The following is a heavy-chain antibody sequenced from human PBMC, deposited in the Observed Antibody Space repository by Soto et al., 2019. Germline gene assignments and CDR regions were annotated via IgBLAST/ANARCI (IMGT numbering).Heavy chain of an antibody. J-gene: IGHJ6*02. CDR2: MNIKKGST. CDR3: ASSVTVRPGGGDYYGMDV. V-gene: IGHV1-2*06. CDR1: GYPFTAYH. D-gene: IGHD6-6*01. Sequence: ASVKVSCKASGYPFTAYHMHWVRQAPGQGLEWVGRMNIKKGSTDYAQKYQGRVTLTSDPSINTAFMNLTSQGSDVTAVYYCASSVTVRPGGGDYYGMDVWGQGTPVTVSS.